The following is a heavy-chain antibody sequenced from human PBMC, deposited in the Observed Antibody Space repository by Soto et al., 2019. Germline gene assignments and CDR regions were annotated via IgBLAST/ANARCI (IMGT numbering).Heavy chain of an antibody. CDR3: ERGPAGVRDLGQDFYYGMDV. V-gene: IGHV1-69*01. J-gene: IGHJ6*02. CDR1: GGTFSTYA. D-gene: IGHD2-2*01. Sequence: QVQLVQSGDEVKKPGSSVKVSCKASGGTFSTYAISWVRQAPGQGLEWMGGIITIFGTPNYAQKFQGRVTITADESPSTAYMELSSLKSEDTAVYYCERGPAGVRDLGQDFYYGMDVWGQGTTVTVS. CDR2: IITIFGTP.